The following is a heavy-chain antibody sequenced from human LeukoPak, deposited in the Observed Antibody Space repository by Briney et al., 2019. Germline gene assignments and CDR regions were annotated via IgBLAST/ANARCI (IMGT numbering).Heavy chain of an antibody. CDR1: GFTFSSSA. J-gene: IGHJ4*02. V-gene: IGHV3-23*01. CDR3: AKGYYGSGSYGWFDY. CDR2: ISGSGDRT. Sequence: GGSLRLSCAASGFTFSSSAMSWVRQAPGKGLEWVSTISGSGDRTYYAGSVKGGFTISRDTSKNTLFLHMNSLRAEDTAVYSCAKGYYGSGSYGWFDYWGQGTLVTVPA. D-gene: IGHD3-10*01.